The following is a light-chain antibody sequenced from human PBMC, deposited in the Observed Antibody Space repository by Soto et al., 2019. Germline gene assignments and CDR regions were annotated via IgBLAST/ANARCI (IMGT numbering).Light chain of an antibody. CDR1: QSISSW. Sequence: DIQMAQSPSTLXAXXVXXXXXXXRASQSISSWLAWYQQKPGKAPKLLIYDASSLESGVPSRFSGSGSGTEFTLTISSLQPDDFATYYCQQYNSFWTFGQGTKVDIK. V-gene: IGKV1-5*01. J-gene: IGKJ1*01. CDR3: QQYNSFWT. CDR2: DAS.